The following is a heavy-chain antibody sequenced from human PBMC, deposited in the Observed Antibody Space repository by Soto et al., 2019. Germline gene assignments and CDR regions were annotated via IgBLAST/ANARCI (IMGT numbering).Heavy chain of an antibody. CDR3: ARGARDGYNPRPFDY. V-gene: IGHV1-69*06. CDR2: IIPIFGTA. D-gene: IGHD5-12*01. J-gene: IGHJ4*02. CDR1: GGTFSSYA. Sequence: SVKVSCKASGGTFSSYAISWVRQAPGQGLEWMGGIIPIFGTANYAQKFQGRVTITADKSTSTAYMELSSLRSEDTAVYYCARGARDGYNPRPFDYWGQGTLVTVSS.